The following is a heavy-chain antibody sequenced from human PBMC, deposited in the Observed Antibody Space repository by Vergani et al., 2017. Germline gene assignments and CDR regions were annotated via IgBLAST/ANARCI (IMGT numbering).Heavy chain of an antibody. CDR1: GFTFSSYG. J-gene: IGHJ4*02. Sequence: QVQLVESGGGVVQPGRSLRLSCAASGFTFSSYGMHCVRQAPGKGLEWVAVISYDGSNKYYADSVKGRFTISRDNSKNTLYLQMNSLRAEDTAVYYCAKNLGIWGQGTLVTVSS. D-gene: IGHD6-13*01. CDR3: AKNLGI. CDR2: ISYDGSNK. V-gene: IGHV3-30*18.